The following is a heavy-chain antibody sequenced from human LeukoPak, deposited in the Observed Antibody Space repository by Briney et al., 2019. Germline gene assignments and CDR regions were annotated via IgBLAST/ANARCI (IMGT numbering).Heavy chain of an antibody. D-gene: IGHD5-18*01. V-gene: IGHV3-30-3*01. CDR1: GFTFFEYS. Sequence: GGPLRLSCAASGFTFFEYSMHWVRQAPGKGLEWVAIISYDGSNKYYADSVKGRFTISRDNSKNTLYLQVNSLRAEDTAVYYCARDLQAMGSLDYRGQGTLVTVSS. CDR3: ARDLQAMGSLDY. CDR2: ISYDGSNK. J-gene: IGHJ4*02.